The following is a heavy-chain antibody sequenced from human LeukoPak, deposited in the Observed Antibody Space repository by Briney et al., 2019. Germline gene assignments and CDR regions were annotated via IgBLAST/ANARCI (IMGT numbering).Heavy chain of an antibody. J-gene: IGHJ1*01. CDR2: IYYSGST. CDR3: ASVSYDTSLQH. V-gene: IGHV4-31*03. Sequence: SETLSLTCTVSGGSISSGGYFWSWIRQHPGKGLEWIGDIYYSGSTYYNPSLKGRVTISVDTSKNQFSLRLSSVTAADTAIYYCASVSYDTSLQHWGQGTLVTVSS. D-gene: IGHD3-22*01. CDR1: GGSISSGGYF.